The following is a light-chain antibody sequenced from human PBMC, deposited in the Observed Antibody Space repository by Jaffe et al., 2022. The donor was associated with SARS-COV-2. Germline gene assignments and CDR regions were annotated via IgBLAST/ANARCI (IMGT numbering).Light chain of an antibody. CDR2: GRN. Sequence: SSELTQDPAVSVALGQTVRITCQGDSLRSNYASWYQQKPGQAPILVFYGRNNRPSGIPDRFSGSYSGSTASLTISGAQAEDEADYYCVSRVSSGDHLRLFGGGTKLTVL. CDR3: VSRVSSGDHLRL. J-gene: IGLJ3*02. V-gene: IGLV3-19*01. CDR1: SLRSNY.